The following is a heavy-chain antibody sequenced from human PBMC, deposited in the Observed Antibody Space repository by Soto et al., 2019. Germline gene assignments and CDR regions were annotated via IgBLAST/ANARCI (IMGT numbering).Heavy chain of an antibody. V-gene: IGHV4-31*03. J-gene: IGHJ4*02. Sequence: SETLSLTCTVSGGSISSGGYYWSWIRQHPGKGLEWIGYIYYSGSTFYNPSLKSRVTISLDTSKNQFSLKLSSVTAADTAVYYCARGGDEYYFDYWGQGTLVTVSS. CDR3: ARGGDEYYFDY. CDR1: GGSISSGGYY. CDR2: IYYSGST.